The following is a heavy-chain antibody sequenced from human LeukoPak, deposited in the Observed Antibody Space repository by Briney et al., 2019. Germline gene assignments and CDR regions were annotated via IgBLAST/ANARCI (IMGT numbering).Heavy chain of an antibody. D-gene: IGHD2-2*01. V-gene: IGHV4-34*01. CDR1: GGSFSGYY. CDR2: INHSGST. CDR3: ARGRYCSSTSCHRGWFDP. J-gene: IGHJ5*02. Sequence: SETLSLTCAVYGGSFSGYYWSWIRQPPGKGLEWIGEINHSGSTNYNPSLKSRVTISVGTSKNQFSLKLSSVTAADTAVYYCARGRYCSSTSCHRGWFDPWGQGTLVTVSS.